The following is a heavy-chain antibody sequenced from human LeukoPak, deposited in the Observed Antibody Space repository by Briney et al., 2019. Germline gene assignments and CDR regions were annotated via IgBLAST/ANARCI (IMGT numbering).Heavy chain of an antibody. CDR3: AREDPSESYFDY. CDR2: IYHSGST. J-gene: IGHJ4*02. Sequence: PSQTLSLTCTVSGYSISSGYYWGWIRQPPGKGLEWIGSIYHSGSTYYNPSLKSRVTISVDTSKNQFSLKLSSVTAADTAVYYCAREDPSESYFDYWGQGTLVTVSS. CDR1: GYSISSGYY. V-gene: IGHV4-38-2*02.